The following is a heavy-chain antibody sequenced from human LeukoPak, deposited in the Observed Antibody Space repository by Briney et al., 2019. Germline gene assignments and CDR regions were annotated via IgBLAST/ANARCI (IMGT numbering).Heavy chain of an antibody. CDR1: GFTFSSHG. V-gene: IGHV3-48*02. J-gene: IGHJ6*02. D-gene: IGHD3-3*01. CDR2: ISSSSSTI. CDR3: ARDVAYDFWSGYFSAHYGMDV. Sequence: GGSLRLSCAPSGFTFSSHGMHWVRQAPGKGLEWVSYISSSSSTIYYADSVKGRFTISRDNAKNSLYLQMNSLRDEDTAVYYCARDVAYDFWSGYFSAHYGMDVWGQGTTVTVSS.